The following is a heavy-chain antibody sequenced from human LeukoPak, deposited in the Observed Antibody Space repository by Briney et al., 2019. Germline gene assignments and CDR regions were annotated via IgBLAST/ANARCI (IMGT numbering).Heavy chain of an antibody. J-gene: IGHJ4*02. D-gene: IGHD6-6*01. V-gene: IGHV4-4*02. CDR3: ARSKGDSSSRYFDY. Sequence: SETLSLTCAVSGGSISSGHWWSWVRQSPGKGLEWIEEIYHSGTTNYNASLKSRVTLSVDKSKKQFSLKLSSVTAADTAVYYCARSKGDSSSRYFDYWGQGTLLTVSS. CDR1: GGSISSGHW. CDR2: IYHSGTT.